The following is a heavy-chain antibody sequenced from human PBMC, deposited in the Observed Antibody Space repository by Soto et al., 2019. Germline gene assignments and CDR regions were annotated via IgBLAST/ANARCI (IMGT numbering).Heavy chain of an antibody. CDR2: IYYSGST. CDR3: ARTSRDGYNWAYYYGMDV. J-gene: IGHJ6*02. Sequence: SETLSLTCTVSGGSISSSSYYWGWIRQPPGKGLEWIGRIYYSGSTYYNPSLKCRVTISVDTSKNQFSLKLSSVTAADMAVYYCARTSRDGYNWAYYYGMDVWGQGTTVTVSS. CDR1: GGSISSSSYY. D-gene: IGHD5-12*01. V-gene: IGHV4-39*01.